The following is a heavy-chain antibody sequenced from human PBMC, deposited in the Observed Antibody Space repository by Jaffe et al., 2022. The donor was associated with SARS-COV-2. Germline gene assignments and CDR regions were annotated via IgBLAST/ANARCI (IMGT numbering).Heavy chain of an antibody. J-gene: IGHJ6*02. V-gene: IGHV1-69*02. CDR3: ARFRPYNSNHNWYVENYSYALDV. CDR2: IIPILDVT. Sequence: QVQLEQSGAEVKKPGSSVKVSCKASGGIFSSYEIVWVRQAPGQGLEWMGRIIPILDVTTYAQEFQGRVTITADKSTSTAYMELSSLRSDDTAVYYCARFRPYNSNHNWYVENYSYALDVWGQGTTVTVSS. D-gene: IGHD6-13*01. CDR1: GGIFSSYE.